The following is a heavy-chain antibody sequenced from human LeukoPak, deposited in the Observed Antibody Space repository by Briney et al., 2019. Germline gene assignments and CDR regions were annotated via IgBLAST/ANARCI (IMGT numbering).Heavy chain of an antibody. CDR3: ARVEDYDILTGFDY. D-gene: IGHD3-9*01. V-gene: IGHV3-7*01. CDR1: GFTVRSNY. CDR2: IKQDGREK. J-gene: IGHJ4*02. Sequence: GGSLRLSCAASGFTVRSNYMSWVRQAPGKGLEWVANIKQDGREKYYVDSVKGRFTISRDNAKNSLYLQMNSLRAEDTAVYYCARVEDYDILTGFDYWGQGTLVTVSS.